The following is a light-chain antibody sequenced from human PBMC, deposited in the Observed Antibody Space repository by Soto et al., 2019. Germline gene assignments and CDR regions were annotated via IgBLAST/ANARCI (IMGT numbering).Light chain of an antibody. CDR1: SSNIGAGYD. Sequence: QSVLTQPPSVSGAPGQRVTISCTGSSSNIGAGYDVHWYQQLPGTAPKLLIYGNSNRPSGVPDRFSGSKSGTSASLAITGLQAEDEADYLCQSYDSSLSGHVVFGGGTKVTVL. J-gene: IGLJ2*01. CDR3: QSYDSSLSGHVV. V-gene: IGLV1-40*01. CDR2: GNS.